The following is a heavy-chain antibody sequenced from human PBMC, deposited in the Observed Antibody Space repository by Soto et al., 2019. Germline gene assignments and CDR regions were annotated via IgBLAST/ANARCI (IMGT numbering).Heavy chain of an antibody. V-gene: IGHV4-38-2*02. CDR2: ISHSGGS. J-gene: IGHJ4*02. D-gene: IGHD7-27*01. CDR3: AREGPPKWGFGFDS. CDR1: DYSIRTGYY. Sequence: SETLSLTCGVSDYSIRTGYYWAWIRQSPTKGLEWIGSISHSGGSSYNPSLESRATISLDTSKNKFFLTMTSVTAADTAIYYCAREGPPKWGFGFDSWAQGIMVTVSS.